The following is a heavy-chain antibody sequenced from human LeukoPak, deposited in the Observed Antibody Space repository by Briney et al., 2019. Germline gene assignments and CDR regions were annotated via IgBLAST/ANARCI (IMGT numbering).Heavy chain of an antibody. CDR1: GFTFSDYY. CDR3: ARRRYNWNAIDY. V-gene: IGHV3-11*01. D-gene: IGHD1-20*01. J-gene: IGHJ4*02. CDR2: ISSSGSTI. Sequence: PGGSLRLSCAASGFTFSDYYMSWIRQAPGKGLEWVSYISSSGSTIYYADSVKGRFTISRDNAKNSLYLQMNSLRAEDTAVYFCARRRYNWNAIDYWGQGTLVTVSS.